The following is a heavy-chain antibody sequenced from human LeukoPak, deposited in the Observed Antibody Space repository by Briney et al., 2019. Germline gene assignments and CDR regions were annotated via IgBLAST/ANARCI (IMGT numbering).Heavy chain of an antibody. CDR2: INHSGST. J-gene: IGHJ4*02. CDR3: ARIPDYGDYVFDY. D-gene: IGHD4-17*01. CDR1: GGSFSGYY. Sequence: SETLSLTCAVYGGSFSGYYWSWIRQPPGKGLEWIGEINHSGSTNYNPSLKSRVSISVDTSKNQFSLKLSSVTAADTAVYYCARIPDYGDYVFDYWGQGTLVTVSS. V-gene: IGHV4-34*01.